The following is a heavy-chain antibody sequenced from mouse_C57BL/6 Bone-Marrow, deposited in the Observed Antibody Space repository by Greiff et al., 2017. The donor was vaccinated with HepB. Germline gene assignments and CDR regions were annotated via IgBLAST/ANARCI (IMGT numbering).Heavy chain of an antibody. Sequence: EADGGLVQPKGSLKLSCAASGFSFNTYAMNWVRQAPGKGLEWVARIRSKSNNYATYYADSVKDRFTISRDDSESMLYLQMNNLKTEDTAMYYCVRDYDEGYYAMDYWGQGTSVTVSS. CDR2: IRSKSNNYAT. J-gene: IGHJ4*01. V-gene: IGHV10-1*01. D-gene: IGHD2-4*01. CDR1: GFSFNTYA. CDR3: VRDYDEGYYAMDY.